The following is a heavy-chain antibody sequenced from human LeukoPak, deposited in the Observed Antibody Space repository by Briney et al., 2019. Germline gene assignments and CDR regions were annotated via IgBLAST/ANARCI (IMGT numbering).Heavy chain of an antibody. CDR2: ISGSGGRT. CDR1: GFTFSSYA. D-gene: IGHD1-20*01. V-gene: IGHV3-23*01. J-gene: IGHJ6*02. CDR3: AKRGSITEANYYYAMDV. Sequence: GGSLRLSCAASGFTFSSYAMSWVRQAPGKGLEWVSGISGSGGRTYYADSVKGRFTISRDNSKNTMYVQMNSLRAEDTAVYYCAKRGSITEANYYYAMDVWGQGTTVIVSS.